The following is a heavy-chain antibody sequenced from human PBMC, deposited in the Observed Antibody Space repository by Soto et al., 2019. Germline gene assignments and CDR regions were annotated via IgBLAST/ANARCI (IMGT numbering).Heavy chain of an antibody. CDR1: GGSISRYY. CDR2: IYYSGST. Sequence: SETLSLTCTVSGGSISRYYWSWIRQPPGKGLEWIGYIYYSGSTNYNPSLKSRVTISVDTSKNQFSLKLSSVTAADTAVYYCARVYGDHTYYYYMDVWGKGTTVTVSS. J-gene: IGHJ6*03. V-gene: IGHV4-59*01. CDR3: ARVYGDHTYYYYMDV. D-gene: IGHD4-17*01.